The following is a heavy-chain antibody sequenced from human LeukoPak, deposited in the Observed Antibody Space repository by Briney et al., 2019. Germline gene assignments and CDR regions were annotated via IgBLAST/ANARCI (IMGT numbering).Heavy chain of an antibody. CDR2: IYYSGST. CDR1: GGSISSYY. V-gene: IGHV4-59*08. CDR3: ARRIAAVGYDAFDI. Sequence: SETLSLTCTVSGGSISSYYWSWIRQPPGKGLEWIGYIYYSGSTNYNPSLKSRVTISVDTSKNQFSLKLSSVTAADTAIYYCARRIAAVGYDAFDIWGQGTMVTVSS. J-gene: IGHJ3*02. D-gene: IGHD6-13*01.